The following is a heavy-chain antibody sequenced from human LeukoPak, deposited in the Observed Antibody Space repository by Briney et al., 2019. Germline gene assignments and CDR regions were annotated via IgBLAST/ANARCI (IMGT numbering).Heavy chain of an antibody. CDR1: GFTFSNYG. CDR2: ISYDGSEK. D-gene: IGHD6-19*01. Sequence: QPGRSLRLSCATSGFTFSNYGMHWVRQAPGKGLEWVAVISYDGSEKYFPDSVKGRFTISRDNSKNTLYLQMNSLRAKDTAVYYCAKSGAAVAGHAFDIWGQGTMVTVSS. V-gene: IGHV3-30*18. CDR3: AKSGAAVAGHAFDI. J-gene: IGHJ3*02.